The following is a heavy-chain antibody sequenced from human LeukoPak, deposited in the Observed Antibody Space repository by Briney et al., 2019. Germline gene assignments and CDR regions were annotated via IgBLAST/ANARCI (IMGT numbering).Heavy chain of an antibody. CDR1: GFTFSSFG. CDR2: INTDRSST. V-gene: IGHV3-74*01. J-gene: IGHJ4*02. Sequence: GGSLRLSCAASGFTFSSFGMHWVRQAPGKGLAWVSRINTDRSSTSNADSVKGRFTVSRDNAKNTLYLQLSSLRAEDTAVYYCARGGRFGELSSSLWGQGTLVTVSS. D-gene: IGHD3-10*01. CDR3: ARGGRFGELSSSL.